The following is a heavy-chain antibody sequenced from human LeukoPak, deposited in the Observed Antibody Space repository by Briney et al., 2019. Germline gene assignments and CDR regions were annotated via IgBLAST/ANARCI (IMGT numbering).Heavy chain of an antibody. J-gene: IGHJ6*03. CDR3: AREDPYGYGSGSKNYYYMEV. V-gene: IGHV4-39*07. Sequence: PSETLSLTCTVSGGSVSRSPYYWGWIRQPPGKGLEWIGSIYHTGSTNYNPSLKSRVTILLDMSKNQFSLRLSSVTAADTAIYYCAREDPYGYGSGSKNYYYMEVWGKGTTVTVAS. CDR2: IYHTGST. CDR1: GGSVSRSPYY. D-gene: IGHD5-18*01.